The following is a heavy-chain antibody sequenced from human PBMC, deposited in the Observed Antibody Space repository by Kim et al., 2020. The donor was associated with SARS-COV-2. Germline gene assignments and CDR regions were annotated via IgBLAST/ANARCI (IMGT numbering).Heavy chain of an antibody. CDR3: ARAYSSSWDNDALDI. D-gene: IGHD6-13*01. CDR1: GFTFSNYG. V-gene: IGHV3-33*05. Sequence: GGSLRLSCAASGFTFSNYGMHWVRQAPGKGLEWVAVISYDGSNNFYADSVKGRFTISRDNSKNTLYLQINSLRAEDTAVYYCARAYSSSWDNDALDIWGQGTMVTVSA. J-gene: IGHJ3*02. CDR2: ISYDGSNN.